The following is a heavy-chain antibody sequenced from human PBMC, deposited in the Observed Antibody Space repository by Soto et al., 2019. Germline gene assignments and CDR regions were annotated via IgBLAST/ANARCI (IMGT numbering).Heavy chain of an antibody. J-gene: IGHJ5*02. CDR2: VFFSGST. CDR3: ARIPVDTYMIYWSDP. V-gene: IGHV4-61*08. CDR1: GDSVSSGDYY. Sequence: SETLSLTCSVSGDSVSSGDYYWNWIRQPPGKGLEWIGHVFFSGSTNYIPSFKSRLPMSLDTAKNQFSLKLTSVTAADSTGYYCARIPVDTYMIYWSDPWGQGTQVTLSS. D-gene: IGHD3-16*01.